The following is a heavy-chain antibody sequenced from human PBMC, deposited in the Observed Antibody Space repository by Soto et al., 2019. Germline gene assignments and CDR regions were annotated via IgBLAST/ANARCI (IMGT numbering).Heavy chain of an antibody. D-gene: IGHD3-10*01. CDR1: GFTFSSSS. Sequence: PGGSLRLSCAASGFTFSSSSMNWVRQAPGGGLEWVSSISGTSDYISYADSVKGRFTISRDNARNSLFLQMNSLRAEDTAVYFCARDTSYYGSGSYYYFDYWGQGALVTVSS. J-gene: IGHJ4*02. V-gene: IGHV3-21*01. CDR2: ISGTSDYI. CDR3: ARDTSYYGSGSYYYFDY.